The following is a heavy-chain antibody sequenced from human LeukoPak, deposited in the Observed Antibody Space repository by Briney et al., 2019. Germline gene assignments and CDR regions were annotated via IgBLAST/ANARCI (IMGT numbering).Heavy chain of an antibody. V-gene: IGHV3-11*04. J-gene: IGHJ4*02. D-gene: IGHD3-22*01. CDR3: AIQMTMIVVVPYFDY. CDR1: GFTFSDYY. CDR2: ISSSGSTQ. Sequence: PGGSLRLSCAASGFTFSDYYMSWIRQAPGKGLEWISYISSSGSTQYYADSVKGRFTISRDNAKSSLYLQVNSLRAEDTAVYDCAIQMTMIVVVPYFDYWGQGTLVTVSS.